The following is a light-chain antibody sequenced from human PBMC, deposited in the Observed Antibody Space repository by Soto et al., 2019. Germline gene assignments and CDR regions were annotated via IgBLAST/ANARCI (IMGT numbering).Light chain of an antibody. CDR2: DVT. CDR3: SSYTTSNSRQIV. J-gene: IGLJ1*01. CDR1: SSDVGGYNY. Sequence: QSVLTQPASVSGSPGQSITISCTGTSSDVGGYNYVSWYQHHPGKAPKLIIYDVTNRPSGGSNPFSGSKSGNTSSLTISGLQPDDEADYYCSSYTTSNSRQIVFGTGTKLTVL. V-gene: IGLV2-14*03.